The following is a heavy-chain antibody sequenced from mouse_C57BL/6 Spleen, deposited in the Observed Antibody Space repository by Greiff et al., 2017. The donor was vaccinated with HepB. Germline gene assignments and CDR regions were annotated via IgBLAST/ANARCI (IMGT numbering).Heavy chain of an antibody. CDR1: GYTFTEYT. D-gene: IGHD1-1*01. V-gene: IGHV1-62-2*01. CDR3: ARHEENYYGSSWSLDY. CDR2: FYPGSGSI. Sequence: VQLQQSGAELVKPGASVKLSCKASGYTFTEYTIHWVKQRSGQGLEWIGWFYPGSGSIKYNEKFKDKATLTADISSSTVYMELSRLTSEDSAVYFCARHEENYYGSSWSLDYWGQGTTLTVSS. J-gene: IGHJ2*01.